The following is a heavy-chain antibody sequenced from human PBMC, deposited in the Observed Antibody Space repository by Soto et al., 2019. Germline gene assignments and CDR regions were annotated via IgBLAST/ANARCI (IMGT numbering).Heavy chain of an antibody. D-gene: IGHD1-26*01. Sequence: SETPSLTCTVSGGSISSSSYYWGWIRQPPGKGLEWIGSIYYSGSTYYNPSLKSRVTISVDTSKNQFSLKLSSVTAADTAVYYCARDLGPLSGSYYGDRDAFDIWGQGTMVTVSS. CDR3: ARDLGPLSGSYYGDRDAFDI. V-gene: IGHV4-39*07. CDR2: IYYSGST. J-gene: IGHJ3*02. CDR1: GGSISSSSYY.